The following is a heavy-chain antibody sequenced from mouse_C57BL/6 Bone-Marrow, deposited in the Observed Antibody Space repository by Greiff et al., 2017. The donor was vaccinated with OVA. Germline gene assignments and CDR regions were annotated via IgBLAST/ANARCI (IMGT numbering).Heavy chain of an antibody. V-gene: IGHV1-64*01. D-gene: IGHD3-3*01. Sequence: QVQLKQPGAELVKPGASVKLSCKASGYTFTSYWMHWVKQRPGQGLEWIGMIHPNSGSTNYNEKFKSKATLTVDKSSSTAYMQLSSLTSEDSAVYYCARAGDRVPYYFDYWGQGTTLTVSS. J-gene: IGHJ2*01. CDR3: ARAGDRVPYYFDY. CDR1: GYTFTSYW. CDR2: IHPNSGST.